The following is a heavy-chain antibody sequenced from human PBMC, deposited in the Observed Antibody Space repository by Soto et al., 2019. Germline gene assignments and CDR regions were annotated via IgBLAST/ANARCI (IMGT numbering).Heavy chain of an antibody. V-gene: IGHV3-23*01. Sequence: GGSLRLSCAASGFTFSSYAMSWVRQAPGKGLEWVSAISGSGGSTYYADSVKGRFTISRDNSKNTLYLKMNSLRAEDTAVYYCAKDRESVVVTAIGYFDYWGQGTLVTVSS. CDR3: AKDRESVVVTAIGYFDY. CDR1: GFTFSSYA. J-gene: IGHJ4*02. CDR2: ISGSGGST. D-gene: IGHD2-21*02.